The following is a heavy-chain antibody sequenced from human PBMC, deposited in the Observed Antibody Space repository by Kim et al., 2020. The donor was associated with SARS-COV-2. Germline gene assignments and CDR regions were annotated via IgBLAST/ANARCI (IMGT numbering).Heavy chain of an antibody. CDR2: INPSGGST. CDR3: ARDNLRLIPPQGSLDIVVVPAAMEAFQH. V-gene: IGHV1-46*01. Sequence: ASVKVSCKASGYTFTSYYMHWVRQAPGQGLEWMGIINPSGGSTSYAQKFQGRVTMTRDTSTSTVYMELSSLRSEDTAVYYCARDNLRLIPPQGSLDIVVVPAAMEAFQHWGQGTLVTVSS. D-gene: IGHD2-2*01. CDR1: GYTFTSYY. J-gene: IGHJ1*01.